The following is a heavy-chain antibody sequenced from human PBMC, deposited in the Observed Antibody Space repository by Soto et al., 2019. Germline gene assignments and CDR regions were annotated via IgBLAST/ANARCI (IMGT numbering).Heavy chain of an antibody. CDR1: GGTFSSYA. Sequence: QVQLVQSGAEVKKPGSSVKVSCKASGGTFSSYAISWVRQAPGQGLEWLGGIIPILGTANYARKFQGRVTITADESTTTAYMEVSSLISEDTAVYYCARSQGSSTSLAIYYYYYSGMDVWGQGTTVTVSS. D-gene: IGHD2-2*01. CDR3: ARSQGSSTSLAIYYYYYSGMDV. CDR2: IIPILGTA. V-gene: IGHV1-69*01. J-gene: IGHJ6*02.